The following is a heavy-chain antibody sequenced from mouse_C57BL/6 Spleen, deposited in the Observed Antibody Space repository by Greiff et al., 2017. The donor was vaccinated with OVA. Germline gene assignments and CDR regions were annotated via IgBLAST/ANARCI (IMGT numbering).Heavy chain of an antibody. CDR1: GYTFTDYY. V-gene: IGHV1-76*01. CDR3: ARYYDYDGPSWFAY. Sequence: VQLQQSGAELVRPGASVKLSCKASGYTFTDYYINWVKQRPGQGLEWIARIYPGSGNTYYNEKFKGKATLTAEKSSSTAYMQLSSLTSEDSAVYFCARYYDYDGPSWFAYWGQGTLVTVSA. J-gene: IGHJ3*01. CDR2: IYPGSGNT. D-gene: IGHD2-4*01.